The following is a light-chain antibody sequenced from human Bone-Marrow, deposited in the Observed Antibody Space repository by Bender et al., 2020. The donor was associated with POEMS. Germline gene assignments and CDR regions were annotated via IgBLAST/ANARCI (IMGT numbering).Light chain of an antibody. Sequence: MIYDVTNRPSGVSDRFSGSKSGNTASLTISGLQADDEADYYCASYTMTSLWVFGGGTKLTVL. J-gene: IGLJ3*02. CDR3: ASYTMTSLWV. CDR2: DVT. V-gene: IGLV2-14*01.